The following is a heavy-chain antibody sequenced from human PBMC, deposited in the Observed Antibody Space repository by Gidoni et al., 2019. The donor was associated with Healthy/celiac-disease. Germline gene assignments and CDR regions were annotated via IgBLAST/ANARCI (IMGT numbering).Heavy chain of an antibody. J-gene: IGHJ4*02. Sequence: QVQLQQWGAGLLKPSETLSPTCAMSGPSFSGYYWSWLRQSPGRGLEWIAEITHTGSTNYKPSLRSRVTISVDASKNQFSLQLRSVTAADTAVYYCARGRYHDSSGFPYWGQGTLVTVSS. CDR3: ARGRYHDSSGFPY. CDR1: GPSFSGYY. V-gene: IGHV4-34*01. CDR2: ITHTGST. D-gene: IGHD3-22*01.